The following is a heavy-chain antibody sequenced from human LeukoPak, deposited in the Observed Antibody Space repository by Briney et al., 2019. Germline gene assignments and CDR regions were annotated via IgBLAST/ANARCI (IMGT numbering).Heavy chain of an antibody. Sequence: GGSLRLSCAASGFMFSTYDMNWIRQAPGKGLEWVSYISGSGNIIYYADSVKGRFTISRDNARNSLYLQMNSLRAEDTAVYYCARDPFMTTGWGIDYWGQGTLVTVSS. CDR1: GFMFSTYD. J-gene: IGHJ4*02. CDR2: ISGSGNII. CDR3: ARDPFMTTGWGIDY. V-gene: IGHV3-11*01. D-gene: IGHD4-17*01.